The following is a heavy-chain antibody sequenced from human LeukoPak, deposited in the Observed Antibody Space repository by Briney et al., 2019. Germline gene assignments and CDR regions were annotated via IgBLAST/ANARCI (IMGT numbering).Heavy chain of an antibody. J-gene: IGHJ4*02. Sequence: GGSLRLSCAASGFTFSIYWMSWVRQAPGKGLEWVANIKQDGSEKYYVDSVKGRFTISRDNAKNSLYLQMNSLRAEDTAVYYCARIIAAAGYFDYWGQGTLVIVSS. CDR2: IKQDGSEK. CDR3: ARIIAAAGYFDY. CDR1: GFTFSIYW. V-gene: IGHV3-7*01. D-gene: IGHD6-13*01.